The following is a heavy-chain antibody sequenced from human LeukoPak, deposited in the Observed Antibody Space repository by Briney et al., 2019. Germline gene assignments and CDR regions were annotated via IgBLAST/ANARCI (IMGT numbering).Heavy chain of an antibody. D-gene: IGHD6-13*01. Sequence: ASVNLSCKASGYTFTGYYIHWVRQAPGQGLEWMGWIYPYSGDTNYAQNFQDRVTMTRDTSISTAYMELHRLRSDDTAVYYCATAPLNGYSSGWYSIADCGQGSPLTVSS. V-gene: IGHV1-2*02. CDR1: GYTFTGYY. CDR3: ATAPLNGYSSGWYSIAD. CDR2: IYPYSGDT. J-gene: IGHJ1*01.